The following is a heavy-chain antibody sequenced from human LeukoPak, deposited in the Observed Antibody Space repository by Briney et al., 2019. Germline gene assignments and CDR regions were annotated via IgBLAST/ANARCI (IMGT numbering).Heavy chain of an antibody. CDR1: GASISTSRDY. J-gene: IGHJ5*02. CDR3: ARDLTVAGTESWFDP. CDR2: IYYIGDT. D-gene: IGHD6-19*01. V-gene: IGHV4-39*07. Sequence: TPSETLSLTCTVSGASISTSRDYWGWIRQPPGKGLEWIGSIYYIGDTYYNPSLKSRVTMSLDTSKNQFSLKLSSVTAADTAVYYCARDLTVAGTESWFDPWGQGTLVTVSS.